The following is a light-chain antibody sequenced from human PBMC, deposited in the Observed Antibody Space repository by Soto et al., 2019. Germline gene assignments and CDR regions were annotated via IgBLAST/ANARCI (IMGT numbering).Light chain of an antibody. J-gene: IGKJ5*01. CDR1: QSISSS. CDR3: QHLSA. CDR2: DAS. Sequence: EIVLTQSPATLSLSPGERATLSCRASQSISSSLAWYQHKPGQAPRLLIDDASNRATGIPARFSGSGSGTDFTLTISSLEPEDFAVYYCQHLSAFGQGTRLEIK. V-gene: IGKV3-11*01.